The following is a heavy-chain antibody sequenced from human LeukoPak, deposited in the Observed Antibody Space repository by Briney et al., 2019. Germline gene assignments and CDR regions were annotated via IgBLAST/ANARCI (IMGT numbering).Heavy chain of an antibody. CDR2: VYFSGAT. Sequence: PSETLSLTCSVSGGSISSGRYSWSWIRQRPGKGLEWVGYVYFSGATFYNSSLESRISTSVDTSKNQFSLKLSSVTAADTAVYYCARHLWRDYFDYWGQGTLVTVSS. J-gene: IGHJ4*02. D-gene: IGHD3-10*01. CDR1: GGSISSGRYS. V-gene: IGHV4-31*03. CDR3: ARHLWRDYFDY.